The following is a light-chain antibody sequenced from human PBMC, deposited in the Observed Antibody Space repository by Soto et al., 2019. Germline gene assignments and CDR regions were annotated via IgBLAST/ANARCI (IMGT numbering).Light chain of an antibody. V-gene: IGKV2-30*01. J-gene: IGKJ2*01. CDR1: QSLLYKDGNTY. CDR3: MQGTSWPYT. CDR2: KVS. Sequence: DVVMTQSPLSLPVTLGQPASISCWSSQSLLYKDGNTYLNWFHQRPGKSPRRLIYKVSNRDSGVPDRFSGSGSGTDFTLKISRVEAEDIGVYYCMQGTSWPYTFGQGTELQIK.